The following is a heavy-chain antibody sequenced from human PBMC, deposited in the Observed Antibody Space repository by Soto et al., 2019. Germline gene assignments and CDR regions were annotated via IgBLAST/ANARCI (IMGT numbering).Heavy chain of an antibody. V-gene: IGHV3-48*02. CDR2: ISSTSLSV. J-gene: IGHJ5*02. CDR3: AKSSSWYGNYFDP. CDR1: GFTFSTHS. D-gene: IGHD6-13*01. Sequence: GGSLRLSCEASGFTFSTHSMNWVRQAPGTGLEWVAYISSTSLSVHYADSVRGRFTISRDNVNNSLHLHMNGLRDEDTAVYYCAKSSSWYGNYFDPWGQGTRVTVSS.